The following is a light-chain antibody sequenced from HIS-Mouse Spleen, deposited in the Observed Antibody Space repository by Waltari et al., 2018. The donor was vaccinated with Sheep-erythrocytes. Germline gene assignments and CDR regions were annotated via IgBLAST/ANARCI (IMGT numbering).Light chain of an antibody. CDR2: EGS. V-gene: IGLV2-23*01. Sequence: QSALTQPASVSGSPRQSITISCTRTSSHVGSSNLFSRYQQHPGKAPKLMIYEGSKRPSGVSNRFSGSKSGNTASLTISGLQAEDEADYYCCSYAGSSTPWVFGGGTKLTVL. CDR1: SSHVGSSNL. J-gene: IGLJ3*02. CDR3: CSYAGSSTPWV.